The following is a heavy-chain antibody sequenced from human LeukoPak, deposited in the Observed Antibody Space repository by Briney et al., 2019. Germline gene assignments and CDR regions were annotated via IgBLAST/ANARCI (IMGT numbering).Heavy chain of an antibody. D-gene: IGHD2-2*01. V-gene: IGHV3-30*18. J-gene: IGHJ4*02. CDR2: ISYDGSNK. CDR1: GFTFSSYG. CDR3: AKDGGGGEIQLLPDY. Sequence: GGSLRLSCAASGFTFSSYGMHWVRQAPGKGLEWVAVISYDGSNKYYADSVKGRFTISRDNSKNTLYPQMNSLRAEDTAVYYCAKDGGGGEIQLLPDYWGQGTLVTVSS.